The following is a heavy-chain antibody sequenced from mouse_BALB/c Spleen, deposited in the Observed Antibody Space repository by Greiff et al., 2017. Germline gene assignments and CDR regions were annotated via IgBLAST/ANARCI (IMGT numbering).Heavy chain of an antibody. V-gene: IGHV2-6-5*01. D-gene: IGHD2-14*01. CDR2: IWGGGST. CDR1: GFSLTDYG. CDR3: AKGYRYDDAWFAY. Sequence: VKLVESGPGLVAPSQSLSITCTVSGFSLTDYGVSWIRQPPGKGLEWLGVIWGGGSTYYNSALNSRLSISKDNSKSQVFLKMNSLQTDDTAMYYYAKGYRYDDAWFAYWGQGTLVTVSA. J-gene: IGHJ3*01.